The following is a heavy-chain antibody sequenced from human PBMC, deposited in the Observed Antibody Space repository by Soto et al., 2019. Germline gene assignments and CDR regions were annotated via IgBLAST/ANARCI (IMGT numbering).Heavy chain of an antibody. CDR2: ISGSGGST. CDR1: GFTFSNYA. J-gene: IGHJ4*02. V-gene: IGHV3-23*01. Sequence: EVQLLESGGGLVQPGGSLRLSCAASGFTFSNYAVTWVRQAPGKGLEWVSTISGSGGSTYYADSVKGRFTISRDNSKNTMYLQMNSLRAEDTAVYYCAEDQGRSWYGLDYWGQGTLVTVSS. D-gene: IGHD6-13*01. CDR3: AEDQGRSWYGLDY.